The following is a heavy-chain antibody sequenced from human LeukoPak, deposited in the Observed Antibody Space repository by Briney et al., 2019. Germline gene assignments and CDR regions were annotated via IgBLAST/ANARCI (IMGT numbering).Heavy chain of an antibody. CDR2: INSDGSST. CDR1: GFTFSIYW. D-gene: IGHD3-22*01. Sequence: GGSLRLSCAASGFTFSIYWMHWVRQAPGKGLVWVSRINSDGSSTSYADSVKGRFTISRDNAKNTLYLQMNSLRAEDTAVYYCARLGSGYLNYYYYYMDVWGKGTTVTVSS. V-gene: IGHV3-74*01. CDR3: ARLGSGYLNYYYYYMDV. J-gene: IGHJ6*03.